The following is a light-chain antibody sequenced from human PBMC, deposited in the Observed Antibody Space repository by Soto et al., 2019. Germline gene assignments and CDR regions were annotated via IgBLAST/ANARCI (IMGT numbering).Light chain of an antibody. CDR2: HVS. V-gene: IGLV2-14*01. Sequence: QSALTQPASVSGSPGQSIAISCTGTSSDVGGYNYVSWYQQYPGKAPKLMIYHVSNRPSGVSNRFSGSKSGNSASLTISGLQAEDGADYYCSSYTSTSTYVFGTGTKLPVL. CDR3: SSYTSTSTYV. J-gene: IGLJ1*01. CDR1: SSDVGGYNY.